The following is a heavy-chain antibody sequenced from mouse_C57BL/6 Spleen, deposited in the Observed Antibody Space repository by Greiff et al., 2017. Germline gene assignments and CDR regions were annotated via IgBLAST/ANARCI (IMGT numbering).Heavy chain of an antibody. CDR1: VYAFSSYC. CDR3: ARSLGQAWFAY. J-gene: IGHJ3*01. V-gene: IGHV1-80*01. D-gene: IGHD3-3*01. Sequence: QVQLKESGAELVKPGASVKISCKASVYAFSSYCMNWVKQRPGKGLEWIGQIYPGDGDTNYNGKFKGKATLTADKSSSTAYMQLSSLTSEDSAVYFCARSLGQAWFAYWGQGTLVTVSA. CDR2: IYPGDGDT.